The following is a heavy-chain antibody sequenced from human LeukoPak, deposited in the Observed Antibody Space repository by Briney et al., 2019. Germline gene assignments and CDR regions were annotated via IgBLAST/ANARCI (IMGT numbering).Heavy chain of an antibody. V-gene: IGHV3-30*04. D-gene: IGHD4-17*01. CDR1: GFTFSSYA. J-gene: IGHJ3*02. Sequence: GGSLRLSCAASGFTFSSYAMHWVRQAPGKGLEWVAVISYDGSNKYYADSVKGRFTISRDNSKNTLYLQMNSLRAEDTAVYYCARDYPRDYGDSYDAFDIWGQGTMVTVSS. CDR2: ISYDGSNK. CDR3: ARDYPRDYGDSYDAFDI.